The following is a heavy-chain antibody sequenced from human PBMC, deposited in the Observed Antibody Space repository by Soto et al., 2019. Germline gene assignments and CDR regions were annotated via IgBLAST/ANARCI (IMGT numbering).Heavy chain of an antibody. Sequence: ASVKVSCKASGGTFSSYAISWVRQAPGQGLEWMGGIIPIFGTENYAQKFQGRVTITADESTSTDYMELSSLRAEDTAVYYCARAVEAYGGTHGGFDIWGQGTMFTVSS. CDR3: ARAVEAYGGTHGGFDI. CDR1: GGTFSSYA. J-gene: IGHJ3*02. V-gene: IGHV1-69*13. CDR2: IIPIFGTE. D-gene: IGHD4-17*01.